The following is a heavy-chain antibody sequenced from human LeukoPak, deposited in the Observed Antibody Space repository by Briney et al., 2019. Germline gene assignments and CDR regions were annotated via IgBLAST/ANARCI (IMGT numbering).Heavy chain of an antibody. CDR2: ISYDGSNK. CDR3: ARINFDY. J-gene: IGHJ4*02. V-gene: IGHV3-30-3*01. Sequence: GGSLRLSCAASGFTFSSYAMHWVRQAPGKGLEWVAVISYDGSNKYYADSVKGRFTISRDNSKNTLYLQMNSLRAEDTAVYCCARINFDYWGQGTLVTVSS. CDR1: GFTFSSYA.